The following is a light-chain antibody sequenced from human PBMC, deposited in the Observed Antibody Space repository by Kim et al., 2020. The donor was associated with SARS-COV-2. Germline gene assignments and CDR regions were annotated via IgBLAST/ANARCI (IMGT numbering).Light chain of an antibody. V-gene: IGLV3-19*01. CDR2: GEN. CDR1: SLRSYY. J-gene: IGLJ3*02. Sequence: ALGQTVSITCQGDSLRSYYASWYQQKPGQAPVLVIYGENNRPSGIPDRFSGSSSGNTASLTITGAQADDEADYYCKARDSSATLRVFAGGTQLTVL. CDR3: KARDSSATLRV.